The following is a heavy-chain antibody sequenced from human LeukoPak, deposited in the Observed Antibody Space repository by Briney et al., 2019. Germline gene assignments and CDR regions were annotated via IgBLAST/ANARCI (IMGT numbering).Heavy chain of an antibody. J-gene: IGHJ4*02. Sequence: GESLKISCKGSGYSFTSYWIGWVRQMPGKGLEWMGIIYPGDSDTRYSPSFQGQVTISADKSISTAYLQWSSLKASDTAMYYCARHAGAAAVWVSDYFDYWGQGTLVTVSS. V-gene: IGHV5-51*01. CDR3: ARHAGAAAVWVSDYFDY. CDR2: IYPGDSDT. D-gene: IGHD6-13*01. CDR1: GYSFTSYW.